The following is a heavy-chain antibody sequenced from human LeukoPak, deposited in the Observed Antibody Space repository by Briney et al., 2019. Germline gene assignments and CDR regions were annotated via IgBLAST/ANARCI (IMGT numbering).Heavy chain of an antibody. V-gene: IGHV1-69*13. CDR3: ARSLDYYGDSYDAFDI. CDR1: GGTFSSYA. J-gene: IGHJ3*02. Sequence: ASVKVSRKASGGTFSSYATSWVRQAPGQGLEWMGGIIPIFGTANYAQKFQGRVTITADESTSTAYMELSSLRSEDTAVYYCARSLDYYGDSYDAFDIWGQGTMVTVSS. D-gene: IGHD4-17*01. CDR2: IIPIFGTA.